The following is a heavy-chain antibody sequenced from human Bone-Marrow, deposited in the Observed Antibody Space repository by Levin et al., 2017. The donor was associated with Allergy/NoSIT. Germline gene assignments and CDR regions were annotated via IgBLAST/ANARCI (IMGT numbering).Heavy chain of an antibody. CDR2: ISSSSSYT. Sequence: PGGSLRLSCAASGFTFSDYYMSWIRQAPGKGLEWVSYISSSSSYTNYADSVKGRFTISRDNAKNSLYLQMNSLRAEDTAVYYCARASCGRGSTSCYAYYWGQGTLVTVSS. V-gene: IGHV3-11*05. CDR1: GFTFSDYY. CDR3: ARASCGRGSTSCYAYY. D-gene: IGHD2-2*01. J-gene: IGHJ4*02.